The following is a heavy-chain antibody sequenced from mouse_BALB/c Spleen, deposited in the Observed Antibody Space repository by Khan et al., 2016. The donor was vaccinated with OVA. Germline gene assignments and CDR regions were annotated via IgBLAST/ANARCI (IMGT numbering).Heavy chain of an antibody. CDR2: INPSTSYT. V-gene: IGHV1-7*01. CDR3: ARRGVYGIFAY. D-gene: IGHD2-1*01. CDR1: GYTFTNYW. J-gene: IGHJ3*01. Sequence: QVQLKQSGAELAKPGASVKMSCKASGYTFTNYWMHWVKQRPGQGLEWIGYINPSTSYTEYNQKFKDKATLTADKSSSTAYMQLSSLTSEDSVVXYCARRGVYGIFAYWGQGTLVTVSA.